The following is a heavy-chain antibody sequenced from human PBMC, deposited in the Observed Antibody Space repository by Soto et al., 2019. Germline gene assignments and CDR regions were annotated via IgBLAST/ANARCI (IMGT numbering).Heavy chain of an antibody. CDR3: AKDATRTNGWYHFDY. J-gene: IGHJ4*02. D-gene: IGHD6-19*01. CDR1: GFTFSYFA. CDR2: LNDRCDTT. V-gene: IGHV3-23*01. Sequence: TGGSLTLSCTASGFTFSYFAMGWFRQAPGQGLERVSVLNDRCDTTYYSDSVKGRFTISRVNSKNTLYLQMNSLRAEDTAVYYCAKDATRTNGWYHFDYWGQGALVTVSS.